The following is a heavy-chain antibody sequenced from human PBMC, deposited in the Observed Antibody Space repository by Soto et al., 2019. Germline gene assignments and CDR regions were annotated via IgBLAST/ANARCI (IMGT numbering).Heavy chain of an antibody. CDR1: GFTFSNYD. J-gene: IGHJ4*02. CDR2: ISGGGGRI. D-gene: IGHD5-18*01. Sequence: EVQLLESGGGLVQPGGYLRLSCAASGFTFSNYDMSCFRQAPVKGLEWCSTISGGGGRIYYADSVNGRFTISRDNSKNTLYMQMTSLRAEDTAVYYCAKRTASLVCFDYWCQGALVTVSS. V-gene: IGHV3-23*01. CDR3: AKRTASLVCFDY.